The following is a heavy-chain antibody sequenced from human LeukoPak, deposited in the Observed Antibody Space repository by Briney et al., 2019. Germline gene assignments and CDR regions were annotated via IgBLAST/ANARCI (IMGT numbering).Heavy chain of an antibody. V-gene: IGHV1-69*02. CDR2: IIPILGIA. D-gene: IGHD3-9*01. J-gene: IGHJ4*02. CDR3: ARGGSGYLSDY. Sequence: GASVKVSCKASGGTFSSYTISWVRQAPGQGLEGMGRIIPILGIANYAQKFQGRATLTADKSTSTAYRELSSLRSEDTPVHYCARGGSGYLSDYWGQGTLATVPS. CDR1: GGTFSSYT.